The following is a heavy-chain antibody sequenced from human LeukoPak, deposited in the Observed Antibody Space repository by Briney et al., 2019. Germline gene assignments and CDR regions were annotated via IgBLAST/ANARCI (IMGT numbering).Heavy chain of an antibody. CDR3: ARDNREMSTIRDFGY. CDR2: ISGYNGGT. D-gene: IGHD5-24*01. V-gene: IGHV1-18*01. J-gene: IGHJ4*02. Sequence: ASVKVSCKAPGNTLTRYGFSWLRQAPGQGLEWMGWISGYNGGTSYAQKFQGRFTMTTDTSTNTVYMELRSLRSDDTAVYFLARDNREMSTIRDFGYWGQGTLVTVSS. CDR1: GNTLTRYG.